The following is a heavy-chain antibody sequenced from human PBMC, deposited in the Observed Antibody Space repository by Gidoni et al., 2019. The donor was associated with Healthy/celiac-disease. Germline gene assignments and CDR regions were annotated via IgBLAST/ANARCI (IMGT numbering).Heavy chain of an antibody. CDR1: GVTFSSYA. D-gene: IGHD3-3*01. Sequence: QVQLVQSGAEVKKPGSSVKVSCKASGVTFSSYAISWVRQAPGQGLEWMGGIIPIFGTANYAQKFQGRVTITADESTSTAYMELSSLRSEDTAVYYCARVGKSVTTYYYGMDVWGQGTTVTVSS. J-gene: IGHJ6*02. CDR2: IIPIFGTA. V-gene: IGHV1-69*01. CDR3: ARVGKSVTTYYYGMDV.